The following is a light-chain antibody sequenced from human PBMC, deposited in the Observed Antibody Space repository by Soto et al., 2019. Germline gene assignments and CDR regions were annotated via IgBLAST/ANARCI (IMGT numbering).Light chain of an antibody. CDR2: TAS. J-gene: IGKJ4*01. CDR1: QSVRSSY. V-gene: IGKV3-20*01. CDR3: QHYGTASLT. Sequence: EIMLTQSPGTLSLSPGERATLSCRASQSVRSSYLAWYQQKPVQAPRLLIFTASTRATGIPDRFSGSGFGTDFTLTISRLEPEDFAVYFCQHYGTASLTFGGGAKVDI.